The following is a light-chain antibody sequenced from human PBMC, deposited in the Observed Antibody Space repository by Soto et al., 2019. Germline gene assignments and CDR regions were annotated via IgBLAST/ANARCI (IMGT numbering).Light chain of an antibody. CDR3: QQRSNWPLT. Sequence: EIVLTQSPATLSLSPGERATLSRRASQGVSSYLAWYQQKPGHAPRLLIYDASNRATGIPARFSGSGSGTDFTLTINSLEPEDFAVYYCQQRSNWPLTFGGGTKVEIK. V-gene: IGKV3-11*01. J-gene: IGKJ4*01. CDR2: DAS. CDR1: QGVSSY.